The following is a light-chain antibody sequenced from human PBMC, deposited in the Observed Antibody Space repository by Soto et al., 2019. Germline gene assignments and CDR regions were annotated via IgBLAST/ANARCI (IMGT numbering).Light chain of an antibody. Sequence: EIVMTQSPATLSVSPGERATLSCRASQSISSKLAWYQQKPGQAPRLLIYGASTRATGIPARFSGGGSGTEFTLTISSLQSEDFAVYYCQQYNNWPRTFGPGTKVDIK. CDR3: QQYNNWPRT. V-gene: IGKV3-15*01. CDR2: GAS. CDR1: QSISSK. J-gene: IGKJ3*01.